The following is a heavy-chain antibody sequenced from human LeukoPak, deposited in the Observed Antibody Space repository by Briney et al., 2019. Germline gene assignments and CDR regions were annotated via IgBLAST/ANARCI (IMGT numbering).Heavy chain of an antibody. CDR3: ARALYYYDSSGYHTPYYYGMDV. CDR2: IWYDGSNK. D-gene: IGHD3-22*01. J-gene: IGHJ6*02. CDR1: GFTFSSYG. V-gene: IGHV3-33*01. Sequence: GGSLRLSCAASGFTFSSYGMHWVRQAPGKGLEWVAVIWYDGSNKYYADSVKGRFPISRDNSKNTLYLQMNSLRAEDTAVYYCARALYYYDSSGYHTPYYYGMDVWGQGTTVTVSS.